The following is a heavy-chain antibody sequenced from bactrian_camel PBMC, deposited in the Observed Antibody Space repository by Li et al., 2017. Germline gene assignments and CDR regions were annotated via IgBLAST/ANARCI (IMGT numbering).Heavy chain of an antibody. V-gene: IGHV3S26*01. CDR1: GFTYSQYC. Sequence: HVQLVESGGASVQAGGSLRLSCAASGFTYSQYCMGWFRQAPGKEREGVAALDNDGSTTYADSVKGRFTISRDNNKKTLYLQLNGLTTEDSAMYYCSKNNYSDYLLRRSNQYGMDHWGKGTQVTVS. D-gene: IGHD4*01. J-gene: IGHJ7*01. CDR2: LDNDGST.